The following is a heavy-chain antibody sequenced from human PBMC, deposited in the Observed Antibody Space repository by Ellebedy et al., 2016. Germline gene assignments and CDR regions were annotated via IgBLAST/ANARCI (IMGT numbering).Heavy chain of an antibody. CDR1: GFIFRNYA. Sequence: GGSLRLSXAVSGFIFRNYAMNWVRQAPGKGLEWVSGISSGGDSTYYADSVKGRFTIYRDNSKNTLYLQLNSLRVEDTAMYYCARDIRLGGCGGGSCYPFWGQGTLATVSS. V-gene: IGHV3-23*01. CDR3: ARDIRLGGCGGGSCYPF. J-gene: IGHJ4*02. CDR2: ISSGGDST. D-gene: IGHD2-15*01.